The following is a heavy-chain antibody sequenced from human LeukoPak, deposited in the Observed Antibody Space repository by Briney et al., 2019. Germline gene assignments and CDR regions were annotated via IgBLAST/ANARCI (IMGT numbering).Heavy chain of an antibody. CDR3: TREWGAAADY. J-gene: IGHJ4*02. V-gene: IGHV3-30-3*01. CDR1: GFTFSRYV. CDR2: MSYDGNNN. D-gene: IGHD6-13*01. Sequence: GGSLRLSCAAPGFTFSRYVMHWVRQAPGKGLEWVAVMSYDGNNNYYADSVKGRFTLSRDSSKNTLYLQMDSLRPEDTAVYYCTREWGAAADYWGQGTLVTVSS.